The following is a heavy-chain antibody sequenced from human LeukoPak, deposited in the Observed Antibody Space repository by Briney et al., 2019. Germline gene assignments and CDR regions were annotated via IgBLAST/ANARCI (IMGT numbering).Heavy chain of an antibody. D-gene: IGHD6-13*01. Sequence: GGSLRLSCTASGFTFGDYAMSWFRQAPGKGLEWVGFIRSKTYGGTTEYAASVKGRFTISRDDSKSIAYLQMNSLKTEDTAVYYCTRDRWGPRTRIAAAGKSNYWGQGTLVTVSS. CDR1: GFTFGDYA. CDR2: IRSKTYGGTT. CDR3: TRDRWGPRTRIAAAGKSNY. J-gene: IGHJ4*02. V-gene: IGHV3-49*03.